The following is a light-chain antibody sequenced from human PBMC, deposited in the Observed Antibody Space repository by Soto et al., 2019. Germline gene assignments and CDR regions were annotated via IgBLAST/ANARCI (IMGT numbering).Light chain of an antibody. CDR1: QSISRY. Sequence: EIVLTQSPITLSLSLRERSTLSCRASQSISRYLAWYTQKPGQAPRLLIYEASKRATGIPARFSGGGSGTDFTPTSSSLEPEDFAVYYCQQRRNWKVTFGQGTRLEIK. V-gene: IGKV3-11*01. CDR2: EAS. CDR3: QQRRNWKVT. J-gene: IGKJ5*01.